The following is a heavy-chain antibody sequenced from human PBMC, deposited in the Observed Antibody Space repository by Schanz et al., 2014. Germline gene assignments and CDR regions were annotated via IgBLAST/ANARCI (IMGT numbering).Heavy chain of an antibody. CDR3: ARGGDYIVVLVAATREYYYHAMDV. CDR1: GYTFTSYG. V-gene: IGHV1-18*01. CDR2: ISADNGNT. J-gene: IGHJ6*02. Sequence: QVQLVQSGAEVKKPGASVKVSCKASGYTFTSYGISWVRQAPGQGLEWMGWISADNGNTNYAQRLQGRVTMTTDTSTSTAYMELRSLRSDDTAVYYCARGGDYIVVLVAATREYYYHAMDVWGQGTTVTVSS. D-gene: IGHD2-15*01.